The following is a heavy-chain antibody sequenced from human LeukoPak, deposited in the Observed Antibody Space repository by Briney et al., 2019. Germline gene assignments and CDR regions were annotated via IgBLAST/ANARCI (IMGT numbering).Heavy chain of an antibody. CDR3: ARANIVATRAYEH. CDR1: GFTFSSYG. CDR2: IWYDGSNK. V-gene: IGHV3-33*01. J-gene: IGHJ1*01. D-gene: IGHD5-12*01. Sequence: GGSLRLSCAASGFTFSSYGMHWVRQAPGKGLEWVAVIWYDGSNKYYADSVKGRFTISRDNSKNTLYLQMNSLRAEDTAVYFCARANIVATRAYEHWGQGILVTVSS.